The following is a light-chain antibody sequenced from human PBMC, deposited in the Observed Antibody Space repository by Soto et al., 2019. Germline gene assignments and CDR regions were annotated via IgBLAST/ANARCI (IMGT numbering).Light chain of an antibody. J-gene: IGKJ2*01. CDR1: QSVSSSY. CDR2: GAS. Sequence: EMVLTQSPGTLSLSPGERATLSCRASQSVSSSYLAWYQQKPGQAPRLLIYGASSRATGIPDRFSGSGSGTAFTLTISRLEPEDFAVYYCQQYGSSLYTFGPGTKLEIK. CDR3: QQYGSSLYT. V-gene: IGKV3-20*01.